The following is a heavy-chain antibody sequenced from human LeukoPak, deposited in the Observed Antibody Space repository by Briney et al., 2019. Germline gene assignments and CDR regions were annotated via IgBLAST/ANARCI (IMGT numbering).Heavy chain of an antibody. V-gene: IGHV3-74*01. D-gene: IGHD3-22*01. CDR2: INSDGSST. Sequence: PGGSLRLSCAASRFTFSTYWMHWVRQAPGKGLVWVSRINSDGSSTGYADSVKGRFTISRDNAKNSLYLQMNSLRAEDTAVYYCARDLLGYNYHYMDVWGKGTTVTVSS. CDR3: ARDLLGYNYHYMDV. J-gene: IGHJ6*03. CDR1: RFTFSTYW.